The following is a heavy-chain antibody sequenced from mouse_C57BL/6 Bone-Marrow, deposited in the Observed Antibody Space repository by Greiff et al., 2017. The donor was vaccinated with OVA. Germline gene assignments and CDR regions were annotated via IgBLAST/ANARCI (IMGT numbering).Heavy chain of an antibody. CDR3: ARRPIGLRRPYFDY. CDR1: GYTFTSYW. D-gene: IGHD2-4*01. V-gene: IGHV1-69*01. CDR2: IDPSDSYT. J-gene: IGHJ2*01. Sequence: QVQLQQPGAELVMPGASVKLSCKASGYTFTSYWMHWVKQRPGQGLEWIGEIDPSDSYTNYNQKFKGKSTLTVDKSSSTAYMQLSSLTSEDSAVYYGARRPIGLRRPYFDYWGQGTTLTVSS.